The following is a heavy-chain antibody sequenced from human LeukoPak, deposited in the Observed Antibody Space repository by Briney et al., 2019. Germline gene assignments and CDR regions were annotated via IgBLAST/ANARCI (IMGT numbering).Heavy chain of an antibody. Sequence: GGSLRLSCAAPGFTFSSNARSWVRQAPGKGLERVSYISGSGGSTYYADSVKGRFTISRDNSKNTLYLQMSSLRAEDTAVYYCARAEMTTITYPHYWGQGTPVTVSS. CDR1: GFTFSSNA. V-gene: IGHV3-23*01. CDR3: ARAEMTTITYPHY. J-gene: IGHJ4*02. CDR2: ISGSGGST. D-gene: IGHD5-24*01.